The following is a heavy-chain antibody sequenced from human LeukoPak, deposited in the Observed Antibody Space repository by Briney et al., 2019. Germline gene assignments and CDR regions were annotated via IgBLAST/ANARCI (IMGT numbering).Heavy chain of an antibody. Sequence: GAAVKVSCKASVGTFSSYAISWVRQAPGQGLEWVGWINPNSGGTNYAQKFQGRVTMTTDTSTSTAYMELRSLRSDDTAVYYCAREGYSSRWYGHYYMDVWGKGTTVTISS. V-gene: IGHV1-18*01. CDR3: AREGYSSRWYGHYYMDV. CDR2: INPNSGGT. CDR1: VGTFSSYA. D-gene: IGHD6-13*01. J-gene: IGHJ6*03.